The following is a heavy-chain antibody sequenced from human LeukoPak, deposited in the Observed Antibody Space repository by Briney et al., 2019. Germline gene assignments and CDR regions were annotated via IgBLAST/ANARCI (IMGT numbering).Heavy chain of an antibody. CDR3: ARLGRVYYFDA. V-gene: IGHV4-39*01. CDR2: IYHSAST. J-gene: IGHJ4*02. CDR1: GDSISSGSHY. Sequence: PSETLSLTCTVSGDSISSGSHYWAWIRQPPGKGLEWIGSIYHSASTYDNPSLKSRVTISVDTSKNQFSLKLTSVTAADTAVYYCARLGRVYYFDAWGQGTLVTVSS.